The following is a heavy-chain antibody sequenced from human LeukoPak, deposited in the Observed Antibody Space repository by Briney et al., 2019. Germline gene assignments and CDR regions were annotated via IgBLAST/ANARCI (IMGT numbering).Heavy chain of an antibody. V-gene: IGHV3-23*01. CDR2: ISDSGGST. J-gene: IGHJ5*02. CDR3: ARGDSAVAGNNWFDP. Sequence: GGSLRLSCAASGFTFSNFGISWVRQAPGKGLEWVSAISDSGGSTYYADSVKGRFTISRDNSKNTLYLQMNSLRAEDTAVYYCARGDSAVAGNNWFDPWGQGTLVTVSS. D-gene: IGHD6-19*01. CDR1: GFTFSNFG.